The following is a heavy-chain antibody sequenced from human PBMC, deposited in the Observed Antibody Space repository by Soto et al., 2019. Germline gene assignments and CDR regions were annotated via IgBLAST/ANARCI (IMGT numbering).Heavy chain of an antibody. V-gene: IGHV1-18*01. CDR2: ISAYNGNT. CDR1: GYTFTSYG. Sequence: GASVKVSCKASGYTFTSYGISWVRQAPGQGLEWMGWISAYNGNTNYAQRLQGRVTMTTDTSTSTAYMELRSLRSDDTAVYYCVVSLDYDSSGYSVDYYYYGMDVWGQGTTVTVSS. CDR3: VVSLDYDSSGYSVDYYYYGMDV. J-gene: IGHJ6*02. D-gene: IGHD3-22*01.